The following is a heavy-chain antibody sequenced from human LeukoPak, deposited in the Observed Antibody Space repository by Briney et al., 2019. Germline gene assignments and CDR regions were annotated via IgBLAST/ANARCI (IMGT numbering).Heavy chain of an antibody. CDR3: VRGGESTWS. Sequence: PGGSLRLSCVASGFTFSSYWMHWVRQAPGKGPVWVSRINNDGSGTTYADSVKGRFTTSRDDAKNTLYLQMNSLRAEDTAVYYCVRGGESTWSWGQGTLVTVSS. J-gene: IGHJ4*02. CDR1: GFTFSSYW. V-gene: IGHV3-74*01. D-gene: IGHD2-15*01. CDR2: INNDGSGT.